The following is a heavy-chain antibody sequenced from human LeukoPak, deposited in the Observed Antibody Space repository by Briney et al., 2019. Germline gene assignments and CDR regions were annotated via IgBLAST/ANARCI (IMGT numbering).Heavy chain of an antibody. D-gene: IGHD1-26*01. V-gene: IGHV3-30*03. J-gene: IGHJ4*02. CDR1: GFTFSSYG. Sequence: GGSLRLSCEASGFTFSSYGMHWVRQAPGKGLEWVAVILYDGSDKYYADSVKGRFTISRDNSKNTLYLQMNSLRAEDTAVYYCASYVISGSYFDYWGQGTLVTVSS. CDR3: ASYVISGSYFDY. CDR2: ILYDGSDK.